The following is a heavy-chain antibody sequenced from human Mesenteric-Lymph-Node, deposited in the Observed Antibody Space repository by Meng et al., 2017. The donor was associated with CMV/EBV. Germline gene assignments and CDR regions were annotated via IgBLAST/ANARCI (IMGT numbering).Heavy chain of an antibody. Sequence: GESLKISCAASGFTFSSYGMHWVRQAPGKGLEWVAFIRYDGSNKYYADSVKGRFTISRDNSKNTLYLQMNSLRAEDTAVYYCAKVLGATKGYYYGMDVWGQGTTVTVS. CDR1: GFTFSSYG. CDR2: IRYDGSNK. D-gene: IGHD1-26*01. CDR3: AKVLGATKGYYYGMDV. J-gene: IGHJ6*02. V-gene: IGHV3-30*02.